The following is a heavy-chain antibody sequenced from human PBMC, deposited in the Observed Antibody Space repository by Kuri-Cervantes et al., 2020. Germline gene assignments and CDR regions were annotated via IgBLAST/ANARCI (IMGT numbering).Heavy chain of an antibody. Sequence: ASVKVSCKASGYTFTSYAMHWVRQAPGQRLEWMGWINAGNGNTKYSQKFQGRVTITRDKSASTAYMELSSLRSEDTAVYYCARASRYFDWLSIWGQGTMVTVSS. CDR3: ARASRYFDWLSI. CDR1: GYTFTSYA. J-gene: IGHJ3*02. D-gene: IGHD3-9*01. CDR2: INAGNGNT. V-gene: IGHV1-3*01.